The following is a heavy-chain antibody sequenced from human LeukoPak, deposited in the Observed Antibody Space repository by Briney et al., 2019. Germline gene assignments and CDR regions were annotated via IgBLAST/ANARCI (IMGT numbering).Heavy chain of an antibody. CDR2: IYYSGST. CDR3: VTFSIPDSPGFLEWPYAFDI. CDR1: GGSISSYY. Sequence: SETLSLTCTVSGGSISSYYWSWIRQPPGKGLEWIGYIYYSGSTNYNPSLKSRVTISVDTSKNQFSLKLSSVTAADTAVYYCVTFSIPDSPGFLEWPYAFDIWGQGTMVTVSS. V-gene: IGHV4-59*01. J-gene: IGHJ3*02. D-gene: IGHD3-3*01.